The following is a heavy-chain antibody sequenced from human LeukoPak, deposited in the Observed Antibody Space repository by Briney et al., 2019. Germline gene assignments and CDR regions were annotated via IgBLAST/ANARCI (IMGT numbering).Heavy chain of an antibody. CDR1: GFTFSNHG. CDR3: AREVNPYGEFDY. CDR2: IGGGGGTT. Sequence: GGSLRLSCAASGFTFSNHGMSWVRQAPGKGLEWVSSIGGGGGTTHYADSVKGRFTISRDNAKNSLLLQMNSLRDEDTAVYHCAREVNPYGEFDYWGQGTLVTVSS. D-gene: IGHD3-10*01. J-gene: IGHJ4*02. V-gene: IGHV3-23*01.